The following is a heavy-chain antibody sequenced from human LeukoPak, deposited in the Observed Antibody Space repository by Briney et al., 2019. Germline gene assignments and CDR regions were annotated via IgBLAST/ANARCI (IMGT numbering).Heavy chain of an antibody. V-gene: IGHV1-8*01. CDR1: GYTFTSYD. J-gene: IGHJ6*03. CDR2: MNPNSGNT. CDR3: ARVQGKQLTYYYYYMDV. Sequence: GASVKVSCKASGYTFTSYDINWVRQATGQGLEWMGWMNPNSGNTGYAQKFQGRVTMTRNTSISTAYMELSSLRSEDTAVYHCARVQGKQLTYYYYYMDVWGKGTTVTISS. D-gene: IGHD6-13*01.